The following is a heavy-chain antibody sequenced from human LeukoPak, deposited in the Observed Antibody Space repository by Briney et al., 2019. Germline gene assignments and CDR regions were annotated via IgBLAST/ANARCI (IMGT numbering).Heavy chain of an antibody. CDR1: GLTLSNYW. Sequence: GGSLRLSCTASGLTLSNYWMIWVRQAPGKGLQWVAKIKQDGSEKYYADSVKGRFTISRDNSKNTLSLQVSSLRAEDTAVYYCAKDRYSYAFEYSDSWGQGTLVTVSS. D-gene: IGHD5-18*01. J-gene: IGHJ4*02. V-gene: IGHV3-7*01. CDR2: IKQDGSEK. CDR3: AKDRYSYAFEYSDS.